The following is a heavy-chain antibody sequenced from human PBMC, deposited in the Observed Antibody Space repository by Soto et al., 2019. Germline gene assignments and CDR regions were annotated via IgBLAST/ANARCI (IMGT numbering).Heavy chain of an antibody. V-gene: IGHV1-46*01. CDR3: ARDRSSGWPDDDY. J-gene: IGHJ4*02. CDR2: INPSGGST. CDR1: GGTFSSYT. Sequence: ASVKVSCKASGGTFSSYTISWVRQAPGQGLEWMGIINPSGGSTSYAQKFQGRVTMTRDTSTSTVYMELSSLRSEDTAVYYCARDRSSGWPDDDYWGQGTLVTVSS. D-gene: IGHD6-19*01.